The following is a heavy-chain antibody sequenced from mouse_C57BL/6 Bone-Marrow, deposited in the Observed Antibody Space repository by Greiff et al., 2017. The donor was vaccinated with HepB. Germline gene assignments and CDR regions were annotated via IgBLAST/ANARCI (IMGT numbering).Heavy chain of an antibody. V-gene: IGHV1-81*01. Sequence: VKLQESGAELARPGASVKLSCKASGYTFTSYGISWVKQRTGQGLEWIGVIYPRSGNTYYNEKFKGKATLTADKSSSTAYMELRSLTSEDSAVYFCARGGLFAYWGQGTRVTVSA. CDR2: IYPRSGNT. D-gene: IGHD3-3*01. J-gene: IGHJ3*01. CDR1: GYTFTSYG. CDR3: ARGGLFAY.